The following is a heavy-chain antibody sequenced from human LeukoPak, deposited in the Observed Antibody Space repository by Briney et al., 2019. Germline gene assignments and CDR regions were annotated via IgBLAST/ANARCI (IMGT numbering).Heavy chain of an antibody. CDR2: ITVNSADT. V-gene: IGHV3-23*01. Sequence: GGSLRLSCAASGFTFSNYAMSWVRQSPGKGLELVSSITVNSADTYYADSVKGRFTISSDNSKNTLYLQMNSLRAEDTAIYYCAKDSGYGDYGGEYFPHWGQGTLVTVSS. J-gene: IGHJ1*01. D-gene: IGHD4-17*01. CDR1: GFTFSNYA. CDR3: AKDSGYGDYGGEYFPH.